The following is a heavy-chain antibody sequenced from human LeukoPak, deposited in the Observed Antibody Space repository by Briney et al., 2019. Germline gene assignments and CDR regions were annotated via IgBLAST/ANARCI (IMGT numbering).Heavy chain of an antibody. CDR1: GFTFSSYA. CDR3: ARGYCSSTSCCNDY. Sequence: GGSLRLSCAASGFTFSSYAMSWVRQAPGKGLEWVSAISGSGGSTYYADSVKGRFTISRDNSKNTLYLQMNSLRAEDTAVYYCARGYCSSTSCCNDYWGQRTLVTVSS. V-gene: IGHV3-23*01. J-gene: IGHJ4*02. D-gene: IGHD2-2*01. CDR2: ISGSGGST.